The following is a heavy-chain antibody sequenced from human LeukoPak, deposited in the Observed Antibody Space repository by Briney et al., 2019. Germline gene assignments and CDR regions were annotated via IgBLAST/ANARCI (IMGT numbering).Heavy chain of an antibody. CDR3: ARDLRIQLWLLGY. CDR1: GYTFTSYD. Sequence: ASVKVSCKASGYTFTSYDINWVRQATGQGLEWMGWMNPNSGNTGYALKFQGRVTMTTDTSTSTAYMELRSLRSDDTAVYYCARDLRIQLWLLGYWGQGTLVTVSS. V-gene: IGHV1-8*01. J-gene: IGHJ4*02. D-gene: IGHD5-18*01. CDR2: MNPNSGNT.